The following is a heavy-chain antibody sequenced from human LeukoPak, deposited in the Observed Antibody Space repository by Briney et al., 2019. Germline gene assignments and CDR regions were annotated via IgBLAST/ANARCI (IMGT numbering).Heavy chain of an antibody. CDR1: GFTFSSYG. Sequence: GGSLRLSCAASGFTFSSYGMHWVRQAPGKGLEWVALIWSDGSNRYYADSVKGRFTISRDNSKNTLYLQMTSLRVEDTAVYFCARDLGHCDYWGQGTLVTVSS. J-gene: IGHJ4*02. V-gene: IGHV3-33*01. CDR3: ARDLGHCDY. CDR2: IWSDGSNR.